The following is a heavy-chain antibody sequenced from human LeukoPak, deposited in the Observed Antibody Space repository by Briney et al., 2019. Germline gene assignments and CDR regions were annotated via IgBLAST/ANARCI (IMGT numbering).Heavy chain of an antibody. CDR2: IYYSGST. V-gene: IGHV4-39*07. J-gene: IGHJ5*02. CDR1: GGSISSSSYY. Sequence: SETLSLTCTVSGGSISSSSYYWGWIRQPPGKGLEWIGSIYYSGSTYYNPSLKSRVTISVDTSKNQFSLKLSSVTAADTAVYYCARSARRALGATNGCWFDPWGQGTLVTVSS. D-gene: IGHD1-26*01. CDR3: ARSARRALGATNGCWFDP.